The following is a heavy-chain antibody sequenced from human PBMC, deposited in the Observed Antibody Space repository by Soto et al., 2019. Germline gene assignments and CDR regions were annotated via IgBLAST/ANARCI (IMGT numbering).Heavy chain of an antibody. CDR1: GGSISSDY. Sequence: PSETLSLTCTVSGGSISSDYCSWIRQPPGKGLEWIGYSYYSGSTKYNHSLQSRVTISEDTSKNQFSQNLRSVTAADTAVYYCARLSRGGSCGFDYGDQGTLVTVSS. D-gene: IGHD3-10*01. J-gene: IGHJ4*02. V-gene: IGHV4-59*08. CDR2: SYYSGST. CDR3: ARLSRGGSCGFDY.